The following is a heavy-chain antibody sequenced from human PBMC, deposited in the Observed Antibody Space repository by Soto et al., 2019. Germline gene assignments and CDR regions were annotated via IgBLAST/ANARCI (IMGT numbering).Heavy chain of an antibody. J-gene: IGHJ4*02. CDR2: IIPIFGTA. V-gene: IGHV1-69*13. CDR1: GGTFSSYA. D-gene: IGHD5-18*01. Sequence: SVKVSCKASGGTFSSYAISWVRQAPGQGLEWMGGIIPIFGTANYAQKFQGRVTITADESTSTAYMELSSLRSEDTAVYYCARSIRGMDTAMDERFDYWGQGTLVTVSS. CDR3: ARSIRGMDTAMDERFDY.